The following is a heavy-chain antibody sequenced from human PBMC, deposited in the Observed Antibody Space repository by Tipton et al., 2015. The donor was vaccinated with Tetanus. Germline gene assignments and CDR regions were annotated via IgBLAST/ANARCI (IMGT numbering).Heavy chain of an antibody. D-gene: IGHD6-13*01. J-gene: IGHJ5*02. V-gene: IGHV3-30*18. CDR1: GFTFSNYG. Sequence: SLRLSCAASGFTFSNYGMHWVRQAPGKGLEWVAVMSKDGGFKHYVDSAKGRFTISRDNAKNTLYLQMNSLRGEDTAVYYCAKALGSSAWYGTWGQGTLVTVSS. CDR2: MSKDGGFK. CDR3: AKALGSSAWYGT.